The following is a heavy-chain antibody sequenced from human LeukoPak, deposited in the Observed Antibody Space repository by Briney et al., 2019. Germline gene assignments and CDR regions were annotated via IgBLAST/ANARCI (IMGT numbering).Heavy chain of an antibody. CDR2: IYYSGST. D-gene: IGHD2-8*01. V-gene: IGHV4-30-4*01. J-gene: IGHJ5*02. CDR3: ARRVIMSAAGVPGTWLDP. Sequence: SQTLSLTCTVSGGSISSGDYYWSSIRQPPGKGLEWIGYIYYSGSTYYNPSIKSRVTISVDTSKNQFSLKLSSVTAADTAVYYCARRVIMSAAGVPGTWLDPWGQGILVTVSS. CDR1: GGSISSGDYY.